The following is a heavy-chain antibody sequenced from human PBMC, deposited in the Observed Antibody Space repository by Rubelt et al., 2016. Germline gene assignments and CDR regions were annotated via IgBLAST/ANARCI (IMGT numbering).Heavy chain of an antibody. Sequence: SISSGYYWGWIRQPPGKGLEWIGSIYHSGSTYYNPSLKSRVTISVDTSKNQFSLKLSSVTAADTAGYYCARYPGRWLVQYYFDYWGQGTLVTVSS. CDR2: IYHSGST. D-gene: IGHD6-19*01. CDR1: SISSGYY. V-gene: IGHV4-38-2*01. J-gene: IGHJ4*02. CDR3: ARYPGRWLVQYYFDY.